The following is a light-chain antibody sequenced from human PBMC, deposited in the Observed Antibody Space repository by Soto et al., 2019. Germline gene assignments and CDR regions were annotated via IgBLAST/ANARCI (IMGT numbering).Light chain of an antibody. J-gene: IGLJ1*01. V-gene: IGLV2-14*01. CDR2: EVS. CDR1: SSDVGGYNY. Sequence: QSALTQPASVSGSPGQSITISCTGTSSDVGGYNYVSWYQQHPGKAPKLMIYEVSNRPSGVSNHFSGSKSANTASLTISGHQAEDEADYYCSSYTSSSTLVFGTGTKLTVL. CDR3: SSYTSSSTLV.